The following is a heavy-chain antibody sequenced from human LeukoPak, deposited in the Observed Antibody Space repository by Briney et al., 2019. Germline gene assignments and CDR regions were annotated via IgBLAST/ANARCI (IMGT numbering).Heavy chain of an antibody. CDR3: ARDDAGDSPFDY. V-gene: IGHV4-38-2*02. CDR1: GYSISSGYY. J-gene: IGHJ4*02. Sequence: SETLSLTCTVSGYSISSGYYWGWIRQPPGKGLEWIGSIYHSGSTYYNPSLKSRVTISVGTSKNQFSLKLSSVTAADTAVYYCARDDAGDSPFDYWGQGTLVTVSS. D-gene: IGHD7-27*01. CDR2: IYHSGST.